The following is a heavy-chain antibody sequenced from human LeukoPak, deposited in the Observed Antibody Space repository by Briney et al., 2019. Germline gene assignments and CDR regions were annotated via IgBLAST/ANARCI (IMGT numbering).Heavy chain of an antibody. CDR3: ARVLRYFDWLEGYCMDV. CDR2: ISSSSSTI. J-gene: IGHJ6*03. D-gene: IGHD3-9*01. V-gene: IGHV3-48*01. CDR1: GFTFSRYS. Sequence: GGSLRLSCAASGFTFSRYSMNWVRQAPGKGLEWGSYISSSSSTIYYADSVKGRFTIYRDNAKNSLYLQMNSLRAEDTAVYYCARVLRYFDWLEGYCMDVWGKGTTVTVSS.